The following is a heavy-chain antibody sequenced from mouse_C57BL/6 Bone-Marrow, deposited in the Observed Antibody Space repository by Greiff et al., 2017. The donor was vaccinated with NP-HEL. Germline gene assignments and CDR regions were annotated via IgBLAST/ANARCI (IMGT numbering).Heavy chain of an antibody. J-gene: IGHJ3*01. Sequence: QVQLKESGAELVRPGASVKLSCKASGYTFTDYYINWVKQRPGQGLEWIARIYPGSGNTYYNEKFKGKATLTAEKSSSTAYMQLSSLTSEDSAVYFCARVRDYYGSSYGFAYWGQGTLVTVSA. CDR2: IYPGSGNT. CDR1: GYTFTDYY. V-gene: IGHV1-76*01. CDR3: ARVRDYYGSSYGFAY. D-gene: IGHD1-1*01.